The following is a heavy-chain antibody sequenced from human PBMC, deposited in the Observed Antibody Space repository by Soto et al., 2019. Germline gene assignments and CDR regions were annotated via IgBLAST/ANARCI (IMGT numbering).Heavy chain of an antibody. CDR3: ARVPRDTSRYYHLNWFDP. D-gene: IGHD3-22*01. V-gene: IGHV5-51*01. Sequence: GESLKISCKGSGYSFTSYWIGWVRQMPGKGLEWMGIIYPGDSDTRYSPSFQGQVTISADKSISTAYLQWSSLKASDTAMSYCARVPRDTSRYYHLNWFDPWGQGTLVTVS. CDR2: IYPGDSDT. CDR1: GYSFTSYW. J-gene: IGHJ5*02.